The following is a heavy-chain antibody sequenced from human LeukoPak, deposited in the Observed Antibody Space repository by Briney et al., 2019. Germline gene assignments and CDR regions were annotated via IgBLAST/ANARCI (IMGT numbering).Heavy chain of an antibody. J-gene: IGHJ4*02. V-gene: IGHV3-21*01. CDR3: ARDQRDVYNFNVAEFDY. CDR2: ISSSSSYI. D-gene: IGHD5-24*01. CDR1: GFTFSRYS. Sequence: PGGSLRLSCAASGFTFSRYSMNWVRQAPGKGLEWVSSISSSSSYIYYADSVKGRFTISRDNAKNSLYLQMNSLRAEDTAVYYCARDQRDVYNFNVAEFDYWGQGTLVTVSS.